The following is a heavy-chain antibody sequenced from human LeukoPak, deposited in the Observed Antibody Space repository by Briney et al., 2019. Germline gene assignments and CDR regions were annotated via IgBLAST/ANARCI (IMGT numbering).Heavy chain of an antibody. CDR1: GYTFTSYG. V-gene: IGHV1-18*01. Sequence: ASVKVSCKASGYTFTSYGISWVRQAPGQGLEWMGWISAYNGNTNYAQKLQGRVTMTTDTSTSTAYMELRSLRSDDTAVYYCARLGDKYYYDSSGYMNYWGQGTLVTVSS. CDR2: ISAYNGNT. D-gene: IGHD3-22*01. J-gene: IGHJ4*02. CDR3: ARLGDKYYYDSSGYMNY.